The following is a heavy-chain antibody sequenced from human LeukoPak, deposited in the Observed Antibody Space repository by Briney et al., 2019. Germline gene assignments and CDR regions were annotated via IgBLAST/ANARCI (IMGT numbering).Heavy chain of an antibody. J-gene: IGHJ1*01. CDR2: INPRGGST. D-gene: IGHD3-16*01. V-gene: IGHV1-46*01. CDR1: VYSFADYH. Sequence: ASVKVSCKASVYSFADYHIHWVRQAPGQGLEWMGIINPRGGSTTYAQKFQGRVTMTRDSSANTVSMEVNSLRSDDTAMYYCGRDRFTWGSHHFPEHWGQGTLVTVSS. CDR3: GRDRFTWGSHHFPEH.